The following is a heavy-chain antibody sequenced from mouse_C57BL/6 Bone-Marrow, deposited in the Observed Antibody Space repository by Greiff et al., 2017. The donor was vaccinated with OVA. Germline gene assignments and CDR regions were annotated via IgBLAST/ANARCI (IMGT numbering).Heavy chain of an antibody. D-gene: IGHD1-1*01. Sequence: EVQLQQSGAELVRPGASVKLSCTASGFNIKDDYMHWVKQRPEQGLEWIGWIDPENGDTESASKFQGKATITADTSSNTAYLQLSSLTSEDTAVYYCTTGGVVATHWYFDVWGTGTTVTVSS. CDR2: IDPENGDT. V-gene: IGHV14-4*01. J-gene: IGHJ1*03. CDR3: TTGGVVATHWYFDV. CDR1: GFNIKDDY.